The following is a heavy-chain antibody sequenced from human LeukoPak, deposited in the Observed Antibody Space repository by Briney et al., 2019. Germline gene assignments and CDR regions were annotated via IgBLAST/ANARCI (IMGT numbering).Heavy chain of an antibody. D-gene: IGHD4-23*01. Sequence: SETLSLTCIVSGGSISTYYWSWIRQPAGKGLEWIGRMYSTGSTNYNPSLKSRVTISVDTSKNQFSLNLSSVTAADTAIYYCARDRTYGGNSGFDYWGQGTLVTVSS. CDR3: ARDRTYGGNSGFDY. CDR2: MYSTGST. J-gene: IGHJ4*02. CDR1: GGSISTYY. V-gene: IGHV4-4*07.